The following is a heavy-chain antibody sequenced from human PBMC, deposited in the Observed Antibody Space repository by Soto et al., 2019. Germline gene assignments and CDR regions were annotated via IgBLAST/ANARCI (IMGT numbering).Heavy chain of an antibody. V-gene: IGHV3-23*01. Sequence: EAQLLESGGGLVQPGGSLRLSCAASGFTFSNYAMSWVRQAPGKGLEWVPAISGSGDSTYYADSVKGRFTISRDNSKNTLYLQMHSLRAEDTAVYYCARDRYGDPLWGQEEFDYWGQGTLVTVSS. CDR2: ISGSGDST. CDR1: GFTFSNYA. J-gene: IGHJ4*02. CDR3: ARDRYGDPLWGQEEFDY. D-gene: IGHD4-17*01.